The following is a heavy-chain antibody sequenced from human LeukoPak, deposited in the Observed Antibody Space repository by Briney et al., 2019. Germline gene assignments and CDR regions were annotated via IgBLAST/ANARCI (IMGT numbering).Heavy chain of an antibody. CDR1: GGSFSSSSYY. J-gene: IGHJ6*02. Sequence: PSETLSLTCTVSGGSFSSSSYYWSWIRQPPGKGPEWIGYIYYSGSTKYNPSLKSRVTILADTSKNQVSLKLNSVTAADTAVYYCARVVGGTYSMDVWGQGTTVTVSS. V-gene: IGHV4-61*01. D-gene: IGHD1-26*01. CDR3: ARVVGGTYSMDV. CDR2: IYYSGST.